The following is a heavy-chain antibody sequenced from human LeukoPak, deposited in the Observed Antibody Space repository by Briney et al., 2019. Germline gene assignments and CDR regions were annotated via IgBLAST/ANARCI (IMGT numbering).Heavy chain of an antibody. CDR3: AKCCSGGSCYNPSLPSRTSSYYFNH. Sequence: GGSLRLSCAASGFTFSSYAMSWVRQAPGKGLEWVSAISGSGGSTYYADSVKGRFTISRDNSKNTLYLQMNSLRAEDTAVYYCAKCCSGGSCYNPSLPSRTSSYYFNHWGQGTLVTVSS. J-gene: IGHJ4*02. CDR1: GFTFSSYA. D-gene: IGHD2-15*01. CDR2: ISGSGGST. V-gene: IGHV3-23*01.